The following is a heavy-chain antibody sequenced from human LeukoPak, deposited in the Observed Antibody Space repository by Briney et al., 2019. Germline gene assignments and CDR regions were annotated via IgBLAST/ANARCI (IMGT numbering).Heavy chain of an antibody. CDR1: GRSISSGSYY. V-gene: IGHV4-61*02. J-gene: IGHJ4*02. Sequence: SETLSLTCTVSGRSISSGSYYWSWIRQPAGKGLEWFGRIYTSGSTNYNPCLKSRVPISVDTSKHQFTLELSSVTAADTAVLYCARAIFGVVIYFDCWGQGTLVTVCS. CDR2: IYTSGST. D-gene: IGHD3-3*01. CDR3: ARAIFGVVIYFDC.